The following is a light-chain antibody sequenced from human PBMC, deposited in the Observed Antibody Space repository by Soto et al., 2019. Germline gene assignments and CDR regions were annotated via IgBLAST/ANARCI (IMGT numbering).Light chain of an antibody. CDR1: SSDVGNYKY. CDR3: FSYTNSGTNV. V-gene: IGLV2-14*03. J-gene: IGLJ1*01. Sequence: QSALTQPGSVSGSHGRAITISCTGTSSDVGNYKYVSWYQQHPGKAPKLMIYDVSNRPSGGSNRFSCSKSGNTASLTIPWLQAEDETDYYYFSYTNSGTNVFGTGTQVTAL. CDR2: DVS.